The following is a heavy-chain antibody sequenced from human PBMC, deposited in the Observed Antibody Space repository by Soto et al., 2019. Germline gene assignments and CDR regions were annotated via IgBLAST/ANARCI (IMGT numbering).Heavy chain of an antibody. CDR1: GFTFSSYA. V-gene: IGHV3-30-3*01. CDR2: ISYDGSNK. CDR3: ATDNRSVVAATGYFDY. J-gene: IGHJ4*02. D-gene: IGHD2-15*01. Sequence: PGGSLRLSCVVSGFTFSSYAMHWVRQAPGKGLEWVAVISYDGSNKYYADSVKGRFTISRDNSKNTLYLQMNSLRAEDTAVYYCATDNRSVVAATGYFDYWGQGTLVTVSS.